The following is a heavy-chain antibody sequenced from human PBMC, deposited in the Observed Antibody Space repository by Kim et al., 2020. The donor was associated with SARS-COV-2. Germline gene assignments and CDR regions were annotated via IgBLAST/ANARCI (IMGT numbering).Heavy chain of an antibody. CDR3: ARVFPLVLSGPIGAFDI. CDR2: ISAYNGNT. Sequence: ASVKVSCKASGYTFTSYGISWVRQAPGQGLEWMGWISAYNGNTNYAQKLQGRVTMTTDTSTSTAYMELRSLRSDDTAVYYCARVFPLVLSGPIGAFDIWGQGTMVTVSS. V-gene: IGHV1-18*01. CDR1: GYTFTSYG. J-gene: IGHJ3*02. D-gene: IGHD2-21*01.